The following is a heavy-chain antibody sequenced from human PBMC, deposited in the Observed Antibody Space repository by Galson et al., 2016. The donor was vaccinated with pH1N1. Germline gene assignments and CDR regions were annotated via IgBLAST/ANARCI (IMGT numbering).Heavy chain of an antibody. CDR2: YDGVAT. V-gene: IGHV4-59*09. J-gene: IGHJ5*02. Sequence: YDGVATDYNTSLKSRVTISIDTSKRQFFLNLTSVTAADTAVYYCARGLWDCTSINCYARTRSYFDPWGQGTRVTVSS. CDR3: ARGLWDCTSINCYARTRSYFDP. D-gene: IGHD2-2*01.